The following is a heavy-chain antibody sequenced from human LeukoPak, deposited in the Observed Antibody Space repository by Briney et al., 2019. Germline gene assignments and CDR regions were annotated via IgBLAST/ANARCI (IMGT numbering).Heavy chain of an antibody. D-gene: IGHD3-10*01. CDR1: DASVTTYS. J-gene: IGHJ4*01. Sequence: PSETLSLTCTVSDASVTTYSWSWLRQPAGKGLEWIGRVYSSGATKYNPSLKSRVTISADTSKNQFSLKLPSVTAADTAVYYCARDHYGSGSYKAYFDYWGHGIQLTVSS. CDR2: VYSSGAT. CDR3: ARDHYGSGSYKAYFDY. V-gene: IGHV4-4*07.